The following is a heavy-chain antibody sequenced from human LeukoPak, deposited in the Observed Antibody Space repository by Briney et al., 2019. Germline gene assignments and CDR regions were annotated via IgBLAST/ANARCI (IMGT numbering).Heavy chain of an antibody. CDR1: GYTFTGYY. CDR3: ARETTVTTGSDAFDI. J-gene: IGHJ3*02. V-gene: IGHV1-2*04. D-gene: IGHD4-11*01. CDR2: INPNSGGT. Sequence: ASVKVSCKASGYTFTGYYMHWVRQAPGQGLGWMGWINPNSGGTNYAQKFQGWVTMTRDTSISTAYMELSRLRSDDTAVYYCARETTVTTGSDAFDIWGQGTMVTVSS.